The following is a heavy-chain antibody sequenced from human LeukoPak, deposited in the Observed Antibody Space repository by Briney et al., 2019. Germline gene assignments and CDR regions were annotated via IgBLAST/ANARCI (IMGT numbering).Heavy chain of an antibody. V-gene: IGHV3-74*01. CDR1: GFTFSSHW. J-gene: IGHJ4*02. CDR3: ARLTIFGYFDY. CDR2: INTDGSIT. D-gene: IGHD3-3*01. Sequence: GGSLRLSCAASGFTFSSHWMHWVRQVPGKGLVWLSRINTDGSITSYADSVKGRFTISRDNAKNTLSLQMNSLRAEDTAVYYCARLTIFGYFDYWGQGTLVTVSS.